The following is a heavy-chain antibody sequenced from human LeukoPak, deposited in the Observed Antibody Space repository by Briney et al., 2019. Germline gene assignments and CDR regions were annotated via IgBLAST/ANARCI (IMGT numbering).Heavy chain of an antibody. CDR2: IYYSGST. J-gene: IGHJ3*02. D-gene: IGHD3-10*01. CDR3: ARERGYYGSGSHNDAFDI. Sequence: PSETLSLTCTVSGGSVSSGSYHWSWIRQPPGKGLEWIGYIYYSGSTNYNPSLKSRVTISVDTSKNQFSLKLSSVTAADTAVYYCARERGYYGSGSHNDAFDIWGQGTMVTVSS. CDR1: GGSVSSGSYH. V-gene: IGHV4-61*01.